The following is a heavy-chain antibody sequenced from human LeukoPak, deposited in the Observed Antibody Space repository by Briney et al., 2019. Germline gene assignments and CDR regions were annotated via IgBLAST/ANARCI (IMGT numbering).Heavy chain of an antibody. Sequence: KPSETLSLTCTVSGDSFSSHYWTWIRQPPGKGLEWIGYISYRGSTNYTPSLKSRVTISIDTSKNQFSLRLSSVTAADTAVYYCARDLVTVTKGFDIWGQGTMVSVSS. D-gene: IGHD4-17*01. CDR2: ISYRGST. CDR3: ARDLVTVTKGFDI. V-gene: IGHV4-59*11. J-gene: IGHJ3*02. CDR1: GDSFSSHY.